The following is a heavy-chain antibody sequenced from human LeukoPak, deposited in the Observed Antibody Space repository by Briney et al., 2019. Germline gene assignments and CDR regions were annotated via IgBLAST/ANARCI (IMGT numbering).Heavy chain of an antibody. CDR1: GFTFSSYG. CDR3: ARDIGYCSSTSRYRYGMDV. J-gene: IGHJ6*04. D-gene: IGHD2-2*01. CDR2: IWYDGSNK. Sequence: GGSLRLSCAASGFTFSSYGMHRVRQAPGKGLEWVAVIWYDGSNKYYADSVKGRFTISRDNSKNTLYLQMNSLRAEDTAVYYCARDIGYCSSTSRYRYGMDVWGKGTTVTVSS. V-gene: IGHV3-33*01.